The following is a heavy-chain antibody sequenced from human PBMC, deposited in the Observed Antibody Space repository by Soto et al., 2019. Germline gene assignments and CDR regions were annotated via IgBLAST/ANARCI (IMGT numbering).Heavy chain of an antibody. V-gene: IGHV3-74*01. CDR2: INSDGSST. CDR1: GFTFSSYW. D-gene: IGHD6-13*01. J-gene: IGHJ6*03. Sequence: GGSLRLSCAASGFTFSSYWMHWVRQAPGKGLVLVSRINSDGSSTSYADSVKGRFTISRDNAKNTLYLQMNSLRAEDTAVYYCSRQLVMNYYYYMDVWGKGTTVTVSS. CDR3: SRQLVMNYYYYMDV.